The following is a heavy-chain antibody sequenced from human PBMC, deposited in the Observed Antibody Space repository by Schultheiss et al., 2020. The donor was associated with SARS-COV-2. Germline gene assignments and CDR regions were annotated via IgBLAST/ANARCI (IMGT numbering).Heavy chain of an antibody. J-gene: IGHJ6*02. CDR1: GFTFSSYA. Sequence: GGSLRLSCAASGFTFSSYAMSWVRQAPGKGLEWVSAISGSGGSTYYADSVKGRFTISRDNSKNTLYLQMNSLRAEDTAVYYCAKRNYYDSSGYPDYYYGMDVWGQGTTVTVSS. V-gene: IGHV3-23*01. D-gene: IGHD3-22*01. CDR2: ISGSGGST. CDR3: AKRNYYDSSGYPDYYYGMDV.